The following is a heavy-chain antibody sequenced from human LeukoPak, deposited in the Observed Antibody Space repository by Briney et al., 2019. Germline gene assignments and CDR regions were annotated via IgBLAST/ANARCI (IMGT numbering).Heavy chain of an antibody. D-gene: IGHD5-18*01. J-gene: IGHJ6*02. CDR3: ARDEQLWLHGMDV. Sequence: GGSLRLSCAASGFTFSSYSMNWVRQAPGKGLEWVSYISSSSSTIYYADSVKGRFTISRDNAKNSLHLQMNSLRDEDTAVYYCARDEQLWLHGMDVWGQGTTVTVSS. CDR1: GFTFSSYS. V-gene: IGHV3-48*02. CDR2: ISSSSSTI.